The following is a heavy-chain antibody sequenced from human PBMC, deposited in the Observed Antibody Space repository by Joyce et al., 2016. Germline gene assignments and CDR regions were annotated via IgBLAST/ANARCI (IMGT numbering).Heavy chain of an antibody. D-gene: IGHD6-19*01. CDR2: IYWDGEK. Sequence: QITLKESGPTLVKPTQTLTLTCTFSGFSLSTSAVGVGWIRQPPGKAPEWLAFIYWDGEKRYSPSLKSRLAITKDTSKNQVVLTMTNIDRVDTATYFCARDSVAGPEDLFDYWGQGILVTVSS. V-gene: IGHV2-5*02. CDR3: ARDSVAGPEDLFDY. CDR1: GFSLSTSAVG. J-gene: IGHJ4*02.